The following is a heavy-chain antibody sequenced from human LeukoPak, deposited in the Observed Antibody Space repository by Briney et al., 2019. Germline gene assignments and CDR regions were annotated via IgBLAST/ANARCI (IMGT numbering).Heavy chain of an antibody. CDR2: IWYDGSNK. CDR1: GFTFSSYG. CDR3: AKGYRAAAGTPYFDY. Sequence: PGRSLRLSCAASGFTFSSYGMHWVRQAPGKGLEWVAVIWYDGSNKYYADSVKGRFTISRDNSKNTLYLQMNSLRAEDTAVYYCAKGYRAAAGTPYFDYWGQGTLVTVSS. V-gene: IGHV3-33*06. D-gene: IGHD6-13*01. J-gene: IGHJ4*02.